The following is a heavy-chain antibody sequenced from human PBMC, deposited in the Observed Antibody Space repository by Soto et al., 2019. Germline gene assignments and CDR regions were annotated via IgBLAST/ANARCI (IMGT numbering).Heavy chain of an antibody. V-gene: IGHV3-30-3*01. CDR1: GFTFSSYA. CDR3: ARDPGARITMIVVVISAFDI. D-gene: IGHD3-22*01. J-gene: IGHJ3*02. Sequence: PVGSLRLSCAASGFTFSSYAMHWVRQAPGKGLEWVAVISYDGSNKYYADSVKGRFTISRDNSKNTLYLQMNSLRAEDTAVYYCARDPGARITMIVVVISAFDIWGQGTMVTVSS. CDR2: ISYDGSNK.